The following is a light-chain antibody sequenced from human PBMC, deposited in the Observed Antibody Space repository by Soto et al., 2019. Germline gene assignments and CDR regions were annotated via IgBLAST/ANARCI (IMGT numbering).Light chain of an antibody. CDR2: AAS. Sequence: IQMTQSPSTLSASVGDRVTITCRASQGISSYLAWYQQKPGKAPKLLIYAASTLQSGVPSRFSGSGSGTDFTLTISCLQSEDFATYYCQQYYSYPLTFGGGTKVEIK. CDR3: QQYYSYPLT. CDR1: QGISSY. V-gene: IGKV1-8*01. J-gene: IGKJ4*01.